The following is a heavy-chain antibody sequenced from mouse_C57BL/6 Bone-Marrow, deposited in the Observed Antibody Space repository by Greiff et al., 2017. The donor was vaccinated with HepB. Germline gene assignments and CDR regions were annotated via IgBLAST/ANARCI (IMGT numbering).Heavy chain of an antibody. V-gene: IGHV1-39*01. CDR2: INPNYGTT. CDR1: GYSFTDYN. Sequence: VQLQQSGPELVKPGASVKISCKASGYSFTDYNMNWVKQSNGKSLEWIGVINPNYGTTSYNQKFKGKATLTVDQSSSTAYMQLNSLASEDSAVYYCAYITTGGEDWYFDVWGTGTTVTVSS. CDR3: AYITTGGEDWYFDV. J-gene: IGHJ1*03. D-gene: IGHD1-1*01.